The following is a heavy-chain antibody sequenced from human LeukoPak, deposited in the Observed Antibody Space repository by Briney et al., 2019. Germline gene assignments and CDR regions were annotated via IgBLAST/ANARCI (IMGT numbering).Heavy chain of an antibody. CDR1: GGSISSYY. V-gene: IGHV4-4*07. D-gene: IGHD6-13*01. CDR2: IYTSGST. CDR3: ARHSPRYSSSWYVPESGFDP. Sequence: PSETLSLTCTVSGGSISSYYWSWIRQPAGKGLEWIGRIYTSGSTNYNPSLKSRVTMSVDTSKNQFSLKLSSVTAADTAVYYCARHSPRYSSSWYVPESGFDPWGQGTLVTVSS. J-gene: IGHJ5*02.